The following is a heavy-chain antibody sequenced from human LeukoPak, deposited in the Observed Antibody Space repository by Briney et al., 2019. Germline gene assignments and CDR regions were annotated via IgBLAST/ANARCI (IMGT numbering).Heavy chain of an antibody. J-gene: IGHJ1*01. CDR3: TRDEVAQH. Sequence: GGSLRLSCTASGFTFGDYPMSWFRQAPVKGLEWVGFIRSKAYGGTTEYAASVKGRFTISRDDSKSIAYLQMNSLKTEDTAVYFCTRDEVAQHWGQGTLVTVSS. CDR1: GFTFGDYP. CDR2: IRSKAYGGTT. V-gene: IGHV3-49*03.